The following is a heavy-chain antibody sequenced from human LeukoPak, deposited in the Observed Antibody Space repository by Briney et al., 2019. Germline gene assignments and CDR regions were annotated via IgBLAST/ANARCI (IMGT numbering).Heavy chain of an antibody. CDR2: INWNGGST. V-gene: IGHV3-20*04. CDR3: AKDRLWFGELHHFDY. CDR1: GFTFDDYG. Sequence: PGGSLRLSCAASGFTFDDYGMSWVRQAPGKGLEWVSGINWNGGSTGYADSVKGRFTISRDNPKNRLYLQMNSLRAEDTAVYYCAKDRLWFGELHHFDYWGQGALVTVSS. D-gene: IGHD3-10*01. J-gene: IGHJ4*02.